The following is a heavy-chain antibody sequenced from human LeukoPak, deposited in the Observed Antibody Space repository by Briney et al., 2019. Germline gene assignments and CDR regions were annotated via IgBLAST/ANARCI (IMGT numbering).Heavy chain of an antibody. J-gene: IGHJ4*02. CDR2: IYYSWST. CDR3: ARDYYDFWSGYSYYFDY. V-gene: IGHV4-39*01. CDR1: GGSVSSSSYY. Sequence: SGTLSLTCTVSGGSVSSSSYYWGWIRQPPGKGLEWIGSIYYSWSTYYNPSLKSRVTISVDTPKNQFSLKLSSVTAADTAVYYCARDYYDFWSGYSYYFDYWGQGTLVTVSS. D-gene: IGHD3-3*01.